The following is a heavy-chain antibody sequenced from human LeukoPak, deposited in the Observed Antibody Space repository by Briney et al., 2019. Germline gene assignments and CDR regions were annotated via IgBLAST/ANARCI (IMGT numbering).Heavy chain of an antibody. Sequence: GASVKVSCKASGYTFTSYYMHWVRQAPGQGLEWMGIINPSGGSTSYAQKFQGRVTMTRDTPTSTVYMELSSLRSEDTAVYYCARDPTDSSGYHDWYFDLWGRGTLVTVSS. J-gene: IGHJ2*01. D-gene: IGHD3-22*01. CDR1: GYTFTSYY. V-gene: IGHV1-46*01. CDR3: ARDPTDSSGYHDWYFDL. CDR2: INPSGGST.